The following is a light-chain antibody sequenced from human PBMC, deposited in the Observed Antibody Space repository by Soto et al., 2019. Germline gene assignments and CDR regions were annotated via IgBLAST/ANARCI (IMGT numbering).Light chain of an antibody. Sequence: QSALTQPPSASGSPGPSVTISCTGTSSDIGTYDYVSWYQHLPDKAPKLIIYEVSKRPSGVPDRFSGSKSGNTASLTVSGLQAEDEGDYYCCSYGGGNNFYVFGTGTKVTVL. J-gene: IGLJ1*01. CDR2: EVS. CDR1: SSDIGTYDY. V-gene: IGLV2-8*01. CDR3: CSYGGGNNFYV.